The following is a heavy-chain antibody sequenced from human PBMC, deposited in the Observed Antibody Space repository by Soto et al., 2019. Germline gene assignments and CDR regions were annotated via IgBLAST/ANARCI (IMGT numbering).Heavy chain of an antibody. CDR3: ARYGPGHNNDWALDY. CDR1: GGSISSYY. V-gene: IGHV4-59*12. D-gene: IGHD1-1*01. J-gene: IGHJ4*02. Sequence: SETLSLTCTVSGGSISSYYWSWIRKPPGKGLEWIGYIYHSGSTYYNPSLKSRVTISVDRSKNQFSLKLSSVTAEDTALYYCARYGPGHNNDWALDYWGQGTLVTVSS. CDR2: IYHSGST.